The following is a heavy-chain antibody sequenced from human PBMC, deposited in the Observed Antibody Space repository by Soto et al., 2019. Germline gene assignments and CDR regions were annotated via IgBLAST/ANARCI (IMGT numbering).Heavy chain of an antibody. Sequence: GGSLRLSCATSGFTFSSYEMNWVRQAPGKGLEWVSYISSSGSTIYYADSVKGRFTISRDNAKNSLYLQMNSLRAEDTAVYYCARDPSGSYLIWGQGTLVTVSS. D-gene: IGHD1-26*01. CDR3: ARDPSGSYLI. V-gene: IGHV3-48*03. CDR1: GFTFSSYE. CDR2: ISSSGSTI. J-gene: IGHJ4*02.